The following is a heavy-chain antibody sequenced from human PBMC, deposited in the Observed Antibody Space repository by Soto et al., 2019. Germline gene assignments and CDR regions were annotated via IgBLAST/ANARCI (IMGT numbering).Heavy chain of an antibody. CDR2: ISTNGGST. D-gene: IGHD3-22*01. Sequence: GDSLRLSCLTSGFTFSIYALHWIRQAPGKGLEYVSSISTNGGSTHYADSVKGRFTISRDNSKNTQYLQMSSLRADDTAVYYCVKGEYYYDSRGYYPFDYWGQGT. CDR3: VKGEYYYDSRGYYPFDY. J-gene: IGHJ4*02. V-gene: IGHV3-64D*06. CDR1: GFTFSIYA.